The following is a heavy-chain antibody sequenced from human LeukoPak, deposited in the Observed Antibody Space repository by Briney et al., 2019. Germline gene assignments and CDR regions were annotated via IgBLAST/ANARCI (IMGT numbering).Heavy chain of an antibody. CDR3: ARTLGVYYYYYMDV. CDR1: GFTLSSFW. CDR2: IKQDGSEK. D-gene: IGHD3-16*01. Sequence: PGGSLRLSCAASGFTLSSFWMSWVRQAPGKGLEWVANIKQDGSEKYYVDSVKGRFTISRDNAKNSLYLQMNSLRAEDTAVYYCARTLGVYYYYYMDVWGKGTTVTVSS. V-gene: IGHV3-7*01. J-gene: IGHJ6*03.